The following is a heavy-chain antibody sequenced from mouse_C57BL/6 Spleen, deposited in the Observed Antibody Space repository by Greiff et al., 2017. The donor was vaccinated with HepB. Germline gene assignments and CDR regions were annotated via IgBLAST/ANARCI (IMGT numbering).Heavy chain of an antibody. J-gene: IGHJ2*01. V-gene: IGHV1-22*01. CDR3: ASWKAKKVYYFDY. CDR1: GYTFTDYN. CDR2: INPNNGGT. Sequence: EVQLQQSGPELVKPGASVKMSCKASGYTFTDYNMHWVKQSHGKSLEWLGYINPNNGGTSYNQKFKGKATLTVNKSSSTAYMALRSLTSEDSAVYYCASWKAKKVYYFDYWGQGTTLTVSS.